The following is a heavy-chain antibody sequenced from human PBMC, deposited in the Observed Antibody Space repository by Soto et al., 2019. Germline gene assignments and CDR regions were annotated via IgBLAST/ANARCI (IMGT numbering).Heavy chain of an antibody. V-gene: IGHV3-21*01. CDR1: GFTFSSYS. CDR2: ISSSSSYI. D-gene: IGHD3-22*01. Sequence: GGSLRLSCAASGFTFSSYSMNWVRQAPGKGLEWVSSISSSSSYIYYADSVKGRFTISRDNAKNSLYLQMNSQRAEDTAVYYCARDLGRTYYYDSSGYDYWGQGTLVTVSS. J-gene: IGHJ4*02. CDR3: ARDLGRTYYYDSSGYDY.